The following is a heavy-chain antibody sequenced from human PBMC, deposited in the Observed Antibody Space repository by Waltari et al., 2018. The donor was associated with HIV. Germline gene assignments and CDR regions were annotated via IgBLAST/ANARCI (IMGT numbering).Heavy chain of an antibody. CDR1: GGSFSGYY. CDR3: APSGGSGTYAFDI. V-gene: IGHV4-34*01. J-gene: IGHJ3*02. D-gene: IGHD3-10*01. Sequence: QVQLQQWGAGLLKPSETLSLTCAVYGGSFSGYYWSWIRQPPGKGLEWIGEINHSGRTNYNPSLKSRVTISVDTSKNQFSLKLSSVTAADTAVYYCAPSGGSGTYAFDIWGQGTMVTVSS. CDR2: INHSGRT.